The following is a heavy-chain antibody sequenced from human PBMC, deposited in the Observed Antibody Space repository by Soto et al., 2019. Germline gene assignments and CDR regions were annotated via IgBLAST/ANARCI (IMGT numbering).Heavy chain of an antibody. V-gene: IGHV1-24*01. Sequence: GASVKVSCKVSGNTLPQLSMHWVRQTPGKGLEYMGGFHPREGGTVYAQKLQGRVTMTTDTSTSTAYMELRSLRSDDTAVYYCARDRIVVVPAAMGPGMDVWGQGTTVTVSS. CDR2: FHPREGGT. CDR1: GNTLPQLS. J-gene: IGHJ6*02. D-gene: IGHD2-2*01. CDR3: ARDRIVVVPAAMGPGMDV.